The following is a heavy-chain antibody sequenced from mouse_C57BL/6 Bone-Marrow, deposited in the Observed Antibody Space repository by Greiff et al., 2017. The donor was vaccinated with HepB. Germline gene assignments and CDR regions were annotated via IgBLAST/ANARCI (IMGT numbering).Heavy chain of an antibody. Sequence: EVQLVESGGGLVQPGGSMKLSCAASGFTFSDAWMDWVRQSPEKGLEWVAEIRNKANNHATYYAESVKGRFTISRDDSKSSAYLQMNSLRAEDTGIYYCTTHYGSSYHFDYWGQGTTLTVSS. CDR2: IRNKANNHAT. D-gene: IGHD1-1*01. CDR3: TTHYGSSYHFDY. CDR1: GFTFSDAW. V-gene: IGHV6-6*01. J-gene: IGHJ2*01.